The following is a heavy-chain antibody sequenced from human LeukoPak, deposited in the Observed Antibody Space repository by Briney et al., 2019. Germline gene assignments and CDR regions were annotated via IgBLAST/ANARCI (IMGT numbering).Heavy chain of an antibody. CDR2: ISWNSGSI. D-gene: IGHD6-19*01. CDR3: AKSGSGWYRDAFDI. V-gene: IGHV3-9*03. J-gene: IGHJ3*02. Sequence: GGSLRLSCAASGFTFDDYAMHWVRQAPGKGLEWASGISWNSGSIGYADSVKGRFTISRDNAKNSLYLQMNSLRAEDMALYYCAKSGSGWYRDAFDIWGQGTMVTVSS. CDR1: GFTFDDYA.